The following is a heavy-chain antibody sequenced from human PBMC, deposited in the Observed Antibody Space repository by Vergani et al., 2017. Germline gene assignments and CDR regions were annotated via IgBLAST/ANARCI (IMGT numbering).Heavy chain of an antibody. V-gene: IGHV4-59*01. CDR2: IYYSGST. CDR3: VGRVPYSSSSNGFDP. Sequence: QVQLQESGPGLVKPSETLSLTCTVSGGSISSYYWSWIRQPPGKGLEWIGYIYYSGSTNYNPSLKSRVTISVDTAKNQSSLKLSSVTAADTAVSYCVGRVPYSSSSNGFDPWGQGTLVTVSS. CDR1: GGSISSYY. D-gene: IGHD6-6*01. J-gene: IGHJ5*02.